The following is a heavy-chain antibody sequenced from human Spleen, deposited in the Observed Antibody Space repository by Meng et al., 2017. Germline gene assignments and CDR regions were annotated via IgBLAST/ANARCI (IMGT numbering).Heavy chain of an antibody. CDR3: ASRRPSMSGARYYFDY. Sequence: ASVKVSCKASGYTFTSYDINWVRQATGQGLEWMGWMNPNSGNTGYAQKFQGRVTITRNTSISTAYMELSSLRSEDTAVYYCASRRPSMSGARYYFDYWGQGTLVTVSS. CDR2: MNPNSGNT. J-gene: IGHJ4*02. CDR1: GYTFTSYD. V-gene: IGHV1-8*03. D-gene: IGHD6-25*01.